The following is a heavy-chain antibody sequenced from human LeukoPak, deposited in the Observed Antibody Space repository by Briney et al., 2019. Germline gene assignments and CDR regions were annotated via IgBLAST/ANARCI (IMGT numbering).Heavy chain of an antibody. CDR2: IYYSGST. Sequence: SETLSLTCTVSGGSISSSSYYWGWIRQPPGKGLEWIGSIYYSGSTYYNPSPKSRVTISVDTSKNQFSLKLSSVTAADTAVYYCARQGGSSSSWDYYFDYWGQGTLVTVSS. J-gene: IGHJ4*02. CDR3: ARQGGSSSSWDYYFDY. V-gene: IGHV4-39*01. D-gene: IGHD6-13*01. CDR1: GGSISSSSYY.